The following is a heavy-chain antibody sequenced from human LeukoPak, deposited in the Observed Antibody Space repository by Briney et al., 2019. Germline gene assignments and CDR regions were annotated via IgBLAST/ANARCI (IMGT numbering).Heavy chain of an antibody. J-gene: IGHJ4*02. CDR3: LRGDSRGF. CDR1: GFAFSTYT. Sequence: GGSLGLSCAACGFAFSTYTMNWARQAPGKGLEWVASINSGGTTTHYAFSVKGRFTISRDNAQNVLYLQMNGLRGDDAAVYYCLRGDSRGFWGQGTLVTVSS. V-gene: IGHV3-21*06. D-gene: IGHD3-22*01. CDR2: INSGGTTT.